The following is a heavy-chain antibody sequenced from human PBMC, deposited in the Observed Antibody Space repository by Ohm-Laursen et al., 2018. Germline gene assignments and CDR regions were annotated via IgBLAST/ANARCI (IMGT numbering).Heavy chain of an antibody. J-gene: IGHJ4*02. CDR3: ARFKYYYDSSGYSHFDY. CDR2: ISSSGSTI. Sequence: SLRLSCAASGFTFNSYEMNWVRQAPGKGLEWVSYISSSGSTIYYADSVKGRFTISRDNAKNSLYLQMNSLRAEDTAVYYCARFKYYYDSSGYSHFDYWGQGTLVTVSS. D-gene: IGHD3-22*01. V-gene: IGHV3-48*03. CDR1: GFTFNSYE.